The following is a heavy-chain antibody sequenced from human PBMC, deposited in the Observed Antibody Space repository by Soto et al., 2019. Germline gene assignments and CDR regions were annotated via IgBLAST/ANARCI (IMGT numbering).Heavy chain of an antibody. CDR2: INPSGGNT. D-gene: IGHD5-12*01. J-gene: IGHJ4*02. Sequence: QVQLVQSGAEVRKPGASVKVSCKASGYSFTSYYMHWMRQAPGQGLEWKGVINPSGGNTGFAQKFQDRVTMTRDTSTSTVYMELSSLRSEDTAVYYCGRDLEEGVPTWSVPDYWGQGSLVTVSS. CDR1: GYSFTSYY. V-gene: IGHV1-46*03. CDR3: GRDLEEGVPTWSVPDY.